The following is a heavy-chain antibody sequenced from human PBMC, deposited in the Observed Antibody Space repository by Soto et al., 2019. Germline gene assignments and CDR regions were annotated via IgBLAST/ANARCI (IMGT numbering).Heavy chain of an antibody. Sequence: PGWSLRLSCLASGFTFSDFAMTWFRHVPGRGLEWVASLDGAGGSTYYAESVRGRFSISRDNSQNTLFLQMKRLTVDDTAIYYCAAPRDEYGSGVSWFTYGMDIWGQGTTVTVSS. CDR3: AAPRDEYGSGVSWFTYGMDI. CDR1: GFTFSDFA. V-gene: IGHV3-23*01. J-gene: IGHJ6*02. D-gene: IGHD3-10*01. CDR2: LDGAGGST.